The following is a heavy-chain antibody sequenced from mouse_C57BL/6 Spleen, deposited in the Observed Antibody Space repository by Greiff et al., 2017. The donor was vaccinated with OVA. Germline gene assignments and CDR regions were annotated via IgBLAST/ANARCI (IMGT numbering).Heavy chain of an antibody. CDR1: GYTFTTYP. Sequence: VQLQESGAELVKPGASVKMSCKASGYTFTTYPIEWMKQNHGKSLEWIGNFHPYNDDTKYNEKFKGKATLTVEKSSSTVYLELSRLTSDDSAVYYCARVGYYGSSYGYFDVWGTGTTVTVSS. CDR2: FHPYNDDT. J-gene: IGHJ1*03. V-gene: IGHV1-47*01. CDR3: ARVGYYGSSYGYFDV. D-gene: IGHD1-1*01.